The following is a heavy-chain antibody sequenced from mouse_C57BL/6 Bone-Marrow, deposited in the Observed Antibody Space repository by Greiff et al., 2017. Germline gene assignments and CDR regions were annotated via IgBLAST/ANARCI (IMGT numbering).Heavy chain of an antibody. J-gene: IGHJ3*01. CDR3: ERHEDGKAY. CDR2: ISSGGSYT. CDR1: GFTFSSYG. D-gene: IGHD1-2*01. Sequence: EVKLVESGGDLVKPGGSLKLSCAASGFTFSSYGMSWVRQTPDKRLEWVATISSGGSYTYYPDSVKGRFTISRDNAKNTLYLQMGSLKSEDTAMYYCERHEDGKAYWGQGTLVTVSA. V-gene: IGHV5-6*02.